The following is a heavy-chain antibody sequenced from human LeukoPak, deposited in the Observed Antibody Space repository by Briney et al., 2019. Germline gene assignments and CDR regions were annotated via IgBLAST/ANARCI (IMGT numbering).Heavy chain of an antibody. D-gene: IGHD4-17*01. V-gene: IGHV1-69*13. J-gene: IGHJ4*02. Sequence: ASVKVSCKASGGTFSSYAISWVRQASGQGLEWMGGIIPIFGTANYAQKFQGRVTITADESTSTAYMELSSLRSEDTAVYYCARGYRGALTTVTTLHPVYFDYWGQGTLVTVSS. CDR3: ARGYRGALTTVTTLHPVYFDY. CDR2: IIPIFGTA. CDR1: GGTFSSYA.